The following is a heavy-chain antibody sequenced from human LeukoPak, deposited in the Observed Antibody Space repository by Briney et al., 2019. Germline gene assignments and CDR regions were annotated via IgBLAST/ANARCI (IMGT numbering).Heavy chain of an antibody. CDR1: GFTFSTYG. J-gene: IGHJ4*02. V-gene: IGHV3-30*12. CDR2: IRYDGSNK. D-gene: IGHD3-10*01. CDR3: ARRPPGS. Sequence: GGSLRLSCAASGFTFSTYGMLWVRQAPGQGPEWVALIRYDGSNKYYADSVKGRFTISRDNSKNTLYLQMNSLRAEDTAVYYCARRPPGSWGQGTLVTVSS.